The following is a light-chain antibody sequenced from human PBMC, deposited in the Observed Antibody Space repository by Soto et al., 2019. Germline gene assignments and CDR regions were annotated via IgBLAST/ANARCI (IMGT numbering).Light chain of an antibody. Sequence: DIQMTQSPSSLSASVGDRVTITCRASQSISSYLNWYQQKPGKAPKLLIYAASSLQSGVPSRFSGSGSGTDFTLTISSLQPEDFATYYCQKFDSAPTFGPGTKV. J-gene: IGKJ1*01. CDR2: AAS. CDR3: QKFDSAPT. CDR1: QSISSY. V-gene: IGKV1-39*01.